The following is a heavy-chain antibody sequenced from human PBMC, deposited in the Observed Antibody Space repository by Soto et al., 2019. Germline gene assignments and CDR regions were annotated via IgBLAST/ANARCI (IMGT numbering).Heavy chain of an antibody. Sequence: SETLSLTCTVSGYSISSGYHWAWIRQPPGKGLEWLGSVHYSGNTYYNPSLRSRLTISVDKSKNQFSLNLSSVTAADTAVYYCARQDRVVAEGRWFDPWGQGTLVTVSS. CDR1: GYSISSGYH. V-gene: IGHV4-38-2*02. J-gene: IGHJ5*02. CDR2: VHYSGNT. CDR3: ARQDRVVAEGRWFDP. D-gene: IGHD2-15*01.